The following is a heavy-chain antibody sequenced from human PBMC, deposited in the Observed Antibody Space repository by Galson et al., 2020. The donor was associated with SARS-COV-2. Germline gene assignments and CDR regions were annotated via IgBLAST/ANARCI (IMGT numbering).Heavy chain of an antibody. CDR1: EYTFTGYY. J-gene: IGHJ4*02. D-gene: IGHD3-22*01. Sequence: GESLKISCKASEYTFTGYYMHWVRQAPGQGLEWMGWINPNTGGTNYAQKFQGRVIMTLDTSINTAFMELSRLTSDDTAVYYCAPAHFYDSGGPPWDYWGQGALVTVSS. CDR2: INPNTGGT. V-gene: IGHV1-2*02. CDR3: APAHFYDSGGPPWDY.